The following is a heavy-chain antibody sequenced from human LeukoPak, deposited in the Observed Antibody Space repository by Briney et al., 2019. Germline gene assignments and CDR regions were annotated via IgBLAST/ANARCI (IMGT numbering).Heavy chain of an antibody. Sequence: GGSLRLSCAASGFTFSNYGMHWVRQAPGKGLEWVALIWYDGSNKYYTDSVKGRFTISRDNSKNTLYLQMDSLRADDTAVYYCARPHNGYVPDFDYWGQGTLVTVSS. CDR2: IWYDGSNK. V-gene: IGHV3-33*01. D-gene: IGHD3-16*01. J-gene: IGHJ4*02. CDR1: GFTFSNYG. CDR3: ARPHNGYVPDFDY.